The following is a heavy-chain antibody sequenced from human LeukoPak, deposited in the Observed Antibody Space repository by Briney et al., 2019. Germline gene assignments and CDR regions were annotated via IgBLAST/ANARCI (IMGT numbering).Heavy chain of an antibody. CDR1: GGSFSGYY. J-gene: IGHJ4*02. D-gene: IGHD2-21*02. V-gene: IGHV4-34*01. CDR2: INHSGSI. Sequence: SETLSLTCAVYGGSFSGYYWSWIRQPPGKGLEWIGEINHSGSINYNPSLKSRVTISVDTSKNQFSLKLSSVTAADTAVYYCARDYCGGDCFPDYWGQGTLVTVSS. CDR3: ARDYCGGDCFPDY.